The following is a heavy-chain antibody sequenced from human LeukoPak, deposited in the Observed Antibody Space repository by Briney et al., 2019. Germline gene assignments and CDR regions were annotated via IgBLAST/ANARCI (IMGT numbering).Heavy chain of an antibody. CDR1: GYTFTGYY. CDR3: ARDFGVILWGPKSWFDP. CDR2: INPNSGGT. Sequence: GASVKVSCKASGYTFTGYYMHWVRQAPGQGLEWMGWINPNSGGTNYAQKFQGRVTMTRDTSISTAYMELSRLRSDDTAVYYCARDFGVILWGPKSWFDPWGQGSLVTVSS. D-gene: IGHD2-21*01. V-gene: IGHV1-2*02. J-gene: IGHJ5*02.